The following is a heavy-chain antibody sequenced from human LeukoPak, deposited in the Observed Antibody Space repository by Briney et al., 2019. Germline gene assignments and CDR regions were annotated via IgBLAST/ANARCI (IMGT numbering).Heavy chain of an antibody. V-gene: IGHV3-23*01. CDR2: ITGSGGDT. J-gene: IGHJ4*02. Sequence: GGSLRLSCAASGSTFNRFAMHWVRQAPGEGLEWVSAITGSGGDTYHAESVKGRFTVSRDNSKNTLYLQMDSLRTEDTAVYFCAKGSTTSRPYYFDYWGQGTLVTVSS. D-gene: IGHD2-2*01. CDR1: GSTFNRFA. CDR3: AKGSTTSRPYYFDY.